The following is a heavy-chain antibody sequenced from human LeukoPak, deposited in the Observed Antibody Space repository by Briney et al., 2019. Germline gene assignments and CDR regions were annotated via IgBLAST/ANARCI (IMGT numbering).Heavy chain of an antibody. Sequence: PGGSLRLSCAASGFTFSDYYMSWIRQAPGKGLEWVSYISSSGSTIYYADSVQGRFTISRDNAKNSLYLQMNSLRAEDTAVYYCARGSRGPYYYYYMDVWGKGTTVTVSS. D-gene: IGHD2-15*01. CDR2: ISSSGSTI. J-gene: IGHJ6*03. V-gene: IGHV3-11*04. CDR3: ARGSRGPYYYYYMDV. CDR1: GFTFSDYY.